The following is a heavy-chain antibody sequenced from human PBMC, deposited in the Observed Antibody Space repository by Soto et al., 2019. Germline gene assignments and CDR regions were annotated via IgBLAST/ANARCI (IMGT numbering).Heavy chain of an antibody. D-gene: IGHD5-12*01. CDR1: GDSFNDYY. V-gene: IGHV1-2*04. CDR2: INPNGGVT. CDR3: ARESGGATATLDYYYFYMDV. J-gene: IGHJ6*03. Sequence: QVQLVQSGAEVRKPGASVTVSCRSSGDSFNDYYIHWVRQAPGQGFEWMGWINPNGGVTKYAQKFKGWVSMTRDTSIRTVYMQLNRLRSDDTAVYYCARESGGATATLDYYYFYMDVWGTGTTVTVSS.